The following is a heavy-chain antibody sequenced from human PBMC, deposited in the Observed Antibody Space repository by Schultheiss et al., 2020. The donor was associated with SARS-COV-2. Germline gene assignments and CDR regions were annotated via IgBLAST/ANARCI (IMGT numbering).Heavy chain of an antibody. CDR1: GFTFSSFA. CDR2: IRSSGGST. CDR3: AKDRGAASSWYLNWFDP. D-gene: IGHD6-13*01. J-gene: IGHJ5*02. V-gene: IGHV3-23*01. Sequence: GGSLRLSCAASGFTFSSFAMNWVRQAPGEGLEWVSGIRSSGGSTFYADSVKGRFTISRDNSKNTVYLQMNSLRAEDTAVYYCAKDRGAASSWYLNWFDPWGQGTLVTVSS.